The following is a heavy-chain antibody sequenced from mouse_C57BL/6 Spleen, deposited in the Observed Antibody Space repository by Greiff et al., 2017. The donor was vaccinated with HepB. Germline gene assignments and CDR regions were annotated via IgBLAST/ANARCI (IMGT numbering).Heavy chain of an antibody. J-gene: IGHJ4*01. CDR1: GYTFTSYW. Sequence: QVQLQQPGAELVKPGASVKLSCKASGYTFTSYWMHWVKQRPGQGLEWIGMIHPNSGSTNYNEKFKSKATLTVDKSSSTADMQLSSLTSEDSAVYYCARPGSRGYYAMDYWGQGTSVTVSS. D-gene: IGHD1-1*01. V-gene: IGHV1-64*01. CDR3: ARPGSRGYYAMDY. CDR2: IHPNSGST.